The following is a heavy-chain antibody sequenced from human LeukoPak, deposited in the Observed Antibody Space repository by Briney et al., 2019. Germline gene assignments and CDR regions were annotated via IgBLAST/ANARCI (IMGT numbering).Heavy chain of an antibody. CDR2: IRQDGSQE. V-gene: IGHV3-7*01. D-gene: IGHD1-26*01. CDR3: ARDAGIGFDS. Sequence: GGSLRPSCAASGFTFSRYWMTWVRQAPGKGLEWVANIRQDGSQEYYVDSVKGRFTTSKDNAKNSLYLQMNSLRVDDMAVYYCARDAGIGFDSWGQGTVVIVSS. CDR1: GFTFSRYW. J-gene: IGHJ4*02.